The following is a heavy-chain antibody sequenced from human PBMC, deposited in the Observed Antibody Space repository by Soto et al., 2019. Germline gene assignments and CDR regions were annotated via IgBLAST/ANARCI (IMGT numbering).Heavy chain of an antibody. CDR1: GGSISSSSYY. V-gene: IGHV4-39*01. CDR3: ARLGGYCSTTGCYGYYAMDV. Sequence: SETLSLTCTVSGGSISSSSYYWGWIRQPPGKGLEWIGSIYYSGSTYYNPSLKSRVTISVDRSKNQFSLKLSSVTAADTAVYYCARLGGYCSTTGCYGYYAMDVWGQGTTVPVSS. CDR2: IYYSGST. J-gene: IGHJ6*02. D-gene: IGHD2-2*01.